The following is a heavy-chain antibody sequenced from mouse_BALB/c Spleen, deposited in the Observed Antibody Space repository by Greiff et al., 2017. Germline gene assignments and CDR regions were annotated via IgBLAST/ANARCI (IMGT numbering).Heavy chain of an antibody. CDR1: GYSITSGYS. D-gene: IGHD2-14*01. Sequence: EVKLVESGPDLVKPSQSLSLTCTVTGYSITSGYSWHWIRQFPGNKLEWMGYIHYSVSTNYNPSLKSRISITRDTSKNQFFLQLNSLTTEDTATYSCARGGSYYRYDEAWFAYWGQGTLVTVSA. CDR2: IHYSVST. J-gene: IGHJ3*01. V-gene: IGHV3-1*02. CDR3: ARGGSYYRYDEAWFAY.